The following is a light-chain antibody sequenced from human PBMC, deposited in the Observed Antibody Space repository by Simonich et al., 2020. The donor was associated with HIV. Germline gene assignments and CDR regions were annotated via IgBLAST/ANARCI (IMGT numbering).Light chain of an antibody. CDR2: WAS. CDR1: QSVLSSSNNKNY. V-gene: IGKV4-1*01. Sequence: DIVMTQFPDSLAVFLGERATINCKSSQSVLSSSNNKNYLAWYQQKPGQPPNLLFYWASTRESGVPERCRCSGSGTDFTIIINRLQAENVAVYYCQQYYSTPQTFGQGTKVEIK. J-gene: IGKJ1*01. CDR3: QQYYSTPQT.